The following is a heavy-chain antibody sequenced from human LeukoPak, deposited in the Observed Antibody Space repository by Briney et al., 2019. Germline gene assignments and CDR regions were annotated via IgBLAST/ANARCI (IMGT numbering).Heavy chain of an antibody. Sequence: GGSLRLSCAASGFTFNTYAMHWVRQAPGKGLEWVSGITWKGDIIDYADSVQGRFTISRDNAKNSLYLQMNNLRVEDMALYYCARDIWRYCGSNNCQAALDIWGQGTMVTVSS. CDR2: ITWKGDII. CDR1: GFTFNTYA. J-gene: IGHJ3*02. D-gene: IGHD2-2*01. V-gene: IGHV3-9*03. CDR3: ARDIWRYCGSNNCQAALDI.